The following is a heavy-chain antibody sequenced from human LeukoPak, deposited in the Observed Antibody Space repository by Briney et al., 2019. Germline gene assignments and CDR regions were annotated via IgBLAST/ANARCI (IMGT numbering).Heavy chain of an antibody. Sequence: SVKVSCKASGGTFSSYAISWVRQAPGQGLEWMGGIIPIFGTANYAQKFQGRVTITADESTSTAYMELSSLRSEDTAVYYCARAPAAIPGASDIWGQGTMVTVSS. J-gene: IGHJ3*02. CDR3: ARAPAAIPGASDI. V-gene: IGHV1-69*01. CDR1: GGTFSSYA. D-gene: IGHD2-2*02. CDR2: IIPIFGTA.